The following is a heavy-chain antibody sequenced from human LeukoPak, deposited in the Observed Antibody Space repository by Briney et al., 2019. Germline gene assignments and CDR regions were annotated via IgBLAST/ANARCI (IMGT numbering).Heavy chain of an antibody. Sequence: PGGSLRLSCAASGFTFSSYAMHWVRQAPGKGLECVAVISYDGTNKYYADSVKGRFTISRDNSKNTLYLQMNSLTAEDTAVYYCALLNSWFDPWGQGTLVTVSS. CDR1: GFTFSSYA. V-gene: IGHV3-30*01. D-gene: IGHD2-21*01. J-gene: IGHJ5*02. CDR2: ISYDGTNK. CDR3: ALLNSWFDP.